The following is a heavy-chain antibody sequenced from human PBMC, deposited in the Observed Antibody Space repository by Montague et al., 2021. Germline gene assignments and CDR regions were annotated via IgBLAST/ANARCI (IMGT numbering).Heavy chain of an antibody. J-gene: IGHJ6*04. CDR3: ARVSWHIVVVTAIRDGYYSRDV. Sequence: STHYNPSLKSRVTISVDTSKNQFSLKLSSVTAADTAVYYCARVSWHIVVVTAIRDGYYSRDVGGEVTTVIVSS. D-gene: IGHD2-21*02. CDR2: ST. V-gene: IGHV4-34*01.